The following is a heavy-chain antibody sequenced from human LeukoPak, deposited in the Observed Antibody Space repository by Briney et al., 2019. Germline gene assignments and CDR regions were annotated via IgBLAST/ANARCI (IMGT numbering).Heavy chain of an antibody. V-gene: IGHV1-18*01. CDR2: INPDSDDT. CDR3: ARVYGYYYYYMDV. Sequence: ASVKVSCKASGYTFSSNGIIWVRQAPGQGLEWMGWINPDSDDTKYGQTFQGRLTMTTDTSTSTTYMELRNLRSDDTAVYYCARVYGYYYYYMDVWGKGTTVTVSS. CDR1: GYTFSSNG. D-gene: IGHD4-17*01. J-gene: IGHJ6*03.